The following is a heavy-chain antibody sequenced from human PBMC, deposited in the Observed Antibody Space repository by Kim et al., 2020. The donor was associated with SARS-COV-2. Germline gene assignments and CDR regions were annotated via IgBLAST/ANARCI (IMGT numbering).Heavy chain of an antibody. V-gene: IGHV4-61*02. D-gene: IGHD6-13*01. Sequence: SLKSRVTISVDTSKNQFSLKLSSVTAADTAVYYCARGYSSSYPLCQWFDPWGQGTLVTVSS. CDR3: ARGYSSSYPLCQWFDP. J-gene: IGHJ5*02.